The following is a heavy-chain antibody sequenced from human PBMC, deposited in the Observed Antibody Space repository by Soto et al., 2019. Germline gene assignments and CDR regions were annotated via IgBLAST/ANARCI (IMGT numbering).Heavy chain of an antibody. Sequence: ASETLSLTCTVSGGSISSYYWSWIRQPPGKGLEWIGYIYYSGSTNYNPSLKSRVTISVDTSKNQFSLKLSSVTAADTAVYYCARGERINAFDIWGQGTMVTLSS. CDR2: IYYSGST. CDR3: ARGERINAFDI. CDR1: GGSISSYY. V-gene: IGHV4-59*12. J-gene: IGHJ3*02. D-gene: IGHD2-15*01.